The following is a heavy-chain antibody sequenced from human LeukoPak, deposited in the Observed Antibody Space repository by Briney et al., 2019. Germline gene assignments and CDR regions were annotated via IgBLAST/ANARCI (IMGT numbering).Heavy chain of an antibody. CDR1: GGSISGGDYY. J-gene: IGHJ4*02. D-gene: IGHD4-23*01. Sequence: SETLSLTCTVSGGSISGGDYYWSWIRQPPGKGLEWVGYIYYSGSTYYNPSLKSRVTISVDTSKNQFSLKLSSVTAADTAVYYCARDLLNEGNHLDYWGQGTLVTVSS. V-gene: IGHV4-30-4*01. CDR3: ARDLLNEGNHLDY. CDR2: IYYSGST.